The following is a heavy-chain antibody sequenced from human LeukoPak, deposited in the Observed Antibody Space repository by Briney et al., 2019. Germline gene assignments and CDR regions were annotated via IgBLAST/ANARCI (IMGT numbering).Heavy chain of an antibody. CDR2: IKSKTDGGTT. D-gene: IGHD3-22*01. CDR3: TREFYYDSSPFDY. Sequence: GGSLRFSGAASGFTFSNAWMSWVRQAPGKGLEWVGRIKSKTDGGTTDYAAPVKGRFTISRDDSKNTLYLQMNSLKTEDTAVYYCTREFYYDSSPFDYWGQGTLVTVSS. J-gene: IGHJ4*02. CDR1: GFTFSNAW. V-gene: IGHV3-15*01.